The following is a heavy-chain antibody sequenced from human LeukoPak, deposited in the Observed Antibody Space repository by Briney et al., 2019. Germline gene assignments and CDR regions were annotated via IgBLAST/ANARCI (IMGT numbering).Heavy chain of an antibody. CDR1: GYTFTGYY. V-gene: IGHV1-69*13. J-gene: IGHJ4*02. D-gene: IGHD3-16*02. Sequence: SVKVSCKASGYTFTGYYMHWVRQAPGQGLEWMGGIIPIFGTANYAQKFQGRVTITADESTSTAYMELSSLRSEDTAVYYCAREGGSPYVWGSYRYSGKAPFDYWGQGTLVTVSS. CDR3: AREGGSPYVWGSYRYSGKAPFDY. CDR2: IIPIFGTA.